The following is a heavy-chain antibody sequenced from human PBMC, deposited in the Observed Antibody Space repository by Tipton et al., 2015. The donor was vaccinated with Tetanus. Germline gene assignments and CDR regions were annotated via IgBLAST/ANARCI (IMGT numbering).Heavy chain of an antibody. J-gene: IGHJ6*02. CDR1: GFTFTRYP. CDR2: ISYDGSNK. Sequence: SLRLSCAASGFTFTRYPIHWVRQAPGKGLEWVAVISYDGSNKYYADSVKGRFTISRDNSKNTLYLQMNSLRAEDTAVYYCARDETYYDFWSGYSSGYYGMDVWGQGTTVTVSS. CDR3: ARDETYYDFWSGYSSGYYGMDV. V-gene: IGHV3-30*04. D-gene: IGHD3-3*01.